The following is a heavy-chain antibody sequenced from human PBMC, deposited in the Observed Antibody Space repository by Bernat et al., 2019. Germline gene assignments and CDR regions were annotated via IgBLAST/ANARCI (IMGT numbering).Heavy chain of an antibody. Sequence: QVQLQESGPGLVKPSETLSLTCAVSGYSISSGYYWGWIRQPPGKGLEWIGSIYHSGSTYYNPSLKSRVTISVDTSKNQFALKMSFVTAADTDVYYCARDRDIVVVPAAMLGWFDPWGQGTLVTVSS. D-gene: IGHD2-2*01. CDR1: GYSISSGYY. CDR2: IYHSGST. CDR3: ARDRDIVVVPAAMLGWFDP. J-gene: IGHJ5*02. V-gene: IGHV4-38-2*02.